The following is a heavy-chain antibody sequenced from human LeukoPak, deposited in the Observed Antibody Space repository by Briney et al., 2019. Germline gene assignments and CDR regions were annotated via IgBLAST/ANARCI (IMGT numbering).Heavy chain of an antibody. CDR2: IWYDGSNK. CDR3: ARKVYYSSSSELGY. Sequence: GGSLRLSCAASGFTFSSYGMHWVRQAPGKGVEGGAVIWYDGSNKYYADSVKGGFTISRDNSKNTLYLQMNSLRAEDTAVYYCARKVYYSSSSELGYWGQGTLVTVSS. D-gene: IGHD6-6*01. J-gene: IGHJ4*02. CDR1: GFTFSSYG. V-gene: IGHV3-33*01.